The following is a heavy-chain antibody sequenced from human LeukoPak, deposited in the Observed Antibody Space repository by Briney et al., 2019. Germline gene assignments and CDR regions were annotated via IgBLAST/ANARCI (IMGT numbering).Heavy chain of an antibody. J-gene: IGHJ5*02. CDR2: ITGSGGST. CDR1: GFTFSSYA. CDR3: AKGYGTTGTASSNWFAP. Sequence: PGGSLRLSCAASGFTFSSYAMTWVRQAPGKGLEWVSAITGSGGSTYYADSVKGRFTISRDNSKNTLYLQMNSLRVEDTAVYYCAKGYGTTGTASSNWFAPWGQGTLVTVSS. D-gene: IGHD1-1*01. V-gene: IGHV3-23*01.